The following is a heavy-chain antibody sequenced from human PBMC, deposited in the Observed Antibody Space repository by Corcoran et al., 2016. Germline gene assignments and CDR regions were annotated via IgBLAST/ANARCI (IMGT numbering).Heavy chain of an antibody. Sequence: QVQLQESGPGLVKPSETLSLTCTVSGGSISSYYWSWIRQSAGKGLEWIGRIYTSGSTNYNPSLKSRVTMSVDTSRNQFSLKLSSVTAADTAVYYCARELVYGSGRGWFDPWGQGTLVTVSS. D-gene: IGHD3-10*01. CDR2: IYTSGST. CDR1: GGSISSYY. J-gene: IGHJ5*02. CDR3: ARELVYGSGRGWFDP. V-gene: IGHV4-4*07.